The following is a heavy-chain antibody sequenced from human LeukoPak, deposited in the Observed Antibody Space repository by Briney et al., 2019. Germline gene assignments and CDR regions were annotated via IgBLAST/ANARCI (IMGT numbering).Heavy chain of an antibody. Sequence: ASVKVSCKASGYTFTIYGISWVRQAPGQGLEWMGWISAYNGNTNYAQTLQGRVTMTTDASTSTAYMELRRLRSDDTAVYYCARSPERGRRRSFYYYYYMDVWGKGTTVTISS. D-gene: IGHD1-1*01. J-gene: IGHJ6*03. CDR1: GYTFTIYG. V-gene: IGHV1-18*01. CDR3: ARSPERGRRRSFYYYYYMDV. CDR2: ISAYNGNT.